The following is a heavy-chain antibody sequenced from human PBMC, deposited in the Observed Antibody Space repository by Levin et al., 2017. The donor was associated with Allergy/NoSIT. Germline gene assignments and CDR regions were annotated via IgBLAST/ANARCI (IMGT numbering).Heavy chain of an antibody. V-gene: IGHV2-5*01. D-gene: IGHD6-13*01. CDR2: IYWNDDK. J-gene: IGHJ3*02. Sequence: SGPTLVKPTQTLTLTCTFSGFSLSTSGVGVGWIRQPPGKALEWLALIYWNDDKRYSPSLKSRLTITKDTSKNQVVLTMTNMDPVDTATYYCAHSELAAAGTGRGAFDIWGQGTMVTVSS. CDR3: AHSELAAAGTGRGAFDI. CDR1: GFSLSTSGVG.